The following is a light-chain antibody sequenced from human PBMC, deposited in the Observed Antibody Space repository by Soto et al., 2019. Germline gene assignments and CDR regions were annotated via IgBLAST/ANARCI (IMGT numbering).Light chain of an antibody. J-gene: IGKJ1*01. CDR2: GAS. CDR1: QSVSSSY. V-gene: IGKV3-20*01. CDR3: QQYGSSPQT. Sequence: EIVLTQSPGTLSLSPGERATLSCRASQSVSSSYLAWYQQKPGQAPRLLIYGASSRATGIPDKFSGGGSGTDFTLTISRLEPEDFAGYYCQQYGSSPQTFGQGTKVEIK.